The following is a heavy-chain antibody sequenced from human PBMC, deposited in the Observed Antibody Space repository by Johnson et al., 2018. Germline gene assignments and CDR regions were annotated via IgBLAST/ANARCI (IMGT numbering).Heavy chain of an antibody. CDR2: ISNDGRNK. V-gene: IGHV3-30*04. J-gene: IGHJ3*02. Sequence: QVQLVQSGGGVVQPGRSLRLSCAASGFTFSSYAMHWVRQAPGKGLESVAVISNDGRNKHYADSVKGRFTLSRDNARNMVYLQMNSLRVEDTAVYYFARDNGYSTPLDTWGQGTMVTIS. D-gene: IGHD1-26*01. CDR1: GFTFSSYA. CDR3: ARDNGYSTPLDT.